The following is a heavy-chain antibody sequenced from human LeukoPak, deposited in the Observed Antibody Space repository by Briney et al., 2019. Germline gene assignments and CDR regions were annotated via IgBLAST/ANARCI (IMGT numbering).Heavy chain of an antibody. CDR1: GGSSSGYY. CDR3: ARSRRDYDILTGYYRRSFNWFDP. D-gene: IGHD3-9*01. Sequence: SETLSLTCAVYGGSSSGYYWSWIRQPPGKGLEWIGEINHSGSTNYNPSLKSRVTISVDTSKNQFSLKLSPVTAADTAVYYCARSRRDYDILTGYYRRSFNWFDPWGQGTLVTVSS. J-gene: IGHJ5*02. CDR2: INHSGST. V-gene: IGHV4-34*01.